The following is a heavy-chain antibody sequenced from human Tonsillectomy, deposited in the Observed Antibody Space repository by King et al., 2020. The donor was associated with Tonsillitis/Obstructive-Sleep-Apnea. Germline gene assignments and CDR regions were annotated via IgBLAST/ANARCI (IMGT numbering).Heavy chain of an antibody. CDR2: IYYSGST. D-gene: IGHD3-9*01. CDR3: AVFLCGYDILPWYSGDYFDY. CDR1: GGSISSGGYY. Sequence: QLQESGPGLVKPSQTLSLTCTVSGGSISSGGYYWSWIRQHPGKGLGWIGYIYYSGSTYYNPSLKSRVTISVDTSKNQFSLKLSSVTGADTAVYYCAVFLCGYDILPWYSGDYFDYWGQGTLVPVSS. V-gene: IGHV4-31*03. J-gene: IGHJ4*02.